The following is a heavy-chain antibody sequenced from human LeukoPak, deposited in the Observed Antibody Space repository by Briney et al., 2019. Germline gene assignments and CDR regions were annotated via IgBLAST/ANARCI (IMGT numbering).Heavy chain of an antibody. J-gene: IGHJ4*02. CDR2: MNPDSGST. Sequence: ASVKVSCKASGDTFTSHDIHWVRQATGQGLEWMGWMNPDSGSTGYAQKFQGRVTMTRDTSISTAYMELSRLRSDDTAVYYCARGVVRGALSPGYWGQGTLVTVSS. D-gene: IGHD3-10*01. CDR1: GDTFTSHD. V-gene: IGHV1-8*02. CDR3: ARGVVRGALSPGY.